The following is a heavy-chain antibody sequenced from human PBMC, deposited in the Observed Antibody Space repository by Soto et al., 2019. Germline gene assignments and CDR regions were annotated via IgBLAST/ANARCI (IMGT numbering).Heavy chain of an antibody. V-gene: IGHV3-23*01. D-gene: IGHD5-12*01. Sequence: EVQLLESGGGLVQPGGSLRLACTASGFSFSSYAMVWVRQAPGKGLEWVSVISARGGSLYFADAVKGRFTISRDNSKNVLSLEMNNLRAEDTATYFCAKCSIEYSASVDHGGQGTLVLVSS. CDR2: ISARGGSL. J-gene: IGHJ4*02. CDR1: GFSFSSYA. CDR3: AKCSIEYSASVDH.